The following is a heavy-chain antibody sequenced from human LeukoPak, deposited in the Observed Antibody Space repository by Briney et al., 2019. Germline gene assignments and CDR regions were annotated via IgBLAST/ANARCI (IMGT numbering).Heavy chain of an antibody. D-gene: IGHD6-13*01. J-gene: IGHJ4*02. CDR1: GFTFSSYA. V-gene: IGHV3-23*01. Sequence: GGSLRLSCAASGFTFSSYAVSWVRQAPGKGLEWVSSIGISGGSIYYGDSVEGRFTISRENSKNTLYLQMNSLRVEDTAVYFCAKGSVAAGTTYWGQGTLVTVSS. CDR3: AKGSVAAGTTY. CDR2: IGISGGSI.